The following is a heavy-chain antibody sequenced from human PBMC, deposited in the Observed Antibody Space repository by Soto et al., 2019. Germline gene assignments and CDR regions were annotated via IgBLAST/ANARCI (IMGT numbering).Heavy chain of an antibody. CDR2: INHSGST. Sequence: SETLSLTCAVYGGSFSGYYWIWIRQPPGKGLEWIGEINHSGSTNYNPSLKSRVTISVDTSKNQFSLKLSSVTAADTAVYYCARAVAGTFYYYGMDVWGQGTTVTVSS. V-gene: IGHV4-34*01. J-gene: IGHJ6*02. D-gene: IGHD6-19*01. CDR3: ARAVAGTFYYYGMDV. CDR1: GGSFSGYY.